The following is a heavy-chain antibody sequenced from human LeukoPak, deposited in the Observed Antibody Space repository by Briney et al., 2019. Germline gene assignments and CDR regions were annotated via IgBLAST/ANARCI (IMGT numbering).Heavy chain of an antibody. D-gene: IGHD3-10*01. V-gene: IGHV4-34*01. Sequence: SETLSLTCAVYGGSFSGYYWSWIRQPPGKGLEWIGEINHSGSTNYNPSLKSRVTISVDTSKNQFSLKLSSVTAADTAVYYCGKDILWFGDPGDYWGQGTLVTVSS. J-gene: IGHJ4*02. CDR2: INHSGST. CDR1: GGSFSGYY. CDR3: GKDILWFGDPGDY.